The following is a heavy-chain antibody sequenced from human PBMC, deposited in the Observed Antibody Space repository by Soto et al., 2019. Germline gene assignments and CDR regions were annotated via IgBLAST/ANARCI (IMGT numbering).Heavy chain of an antibody. CDR3: AKEGSWDGGGGET. CDR1: GVTFSSYA. CDR2: IIPVFRTS. V-gene: IGHV1-69*18. J-gene: IGHJ4*02. Sequence: QVQLVQSGAEVKKPGSSVKVSCSASGVTFSSYAFTWVRQAPGQGLEWMDNIIPVFRTSTYAQRFQGRLTISADESTNTVYMELSSLRSEDTAVYFCAKEGSWDGGGGETWGQGTLVIVSS. D-gene: IGHD3-16*01.